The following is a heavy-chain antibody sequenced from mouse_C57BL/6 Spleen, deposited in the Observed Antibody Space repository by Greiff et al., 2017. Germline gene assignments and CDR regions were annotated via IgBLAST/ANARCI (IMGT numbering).Heavy chain of an antibody. D-gene: IGHD1-1*01. CDR1: GYTFTGYW. CDR3: ARSPHYYGSSHWYFDV. CDR2: ILPGSGST. Sequence: QVQLQQSGAELMKPGASVKLSCKATGYTFTGYWIEWVKQRPGHGLEWIGEILPGSGSTNYNEKFKGKAPFTADTSSNTAYMQLSSLTTEDSASYYCARSPHYYGSSHWYFDVGGTGTTVTVSS. J-gene: IGHJ1*03. V-gene: IGHV1-9*01.